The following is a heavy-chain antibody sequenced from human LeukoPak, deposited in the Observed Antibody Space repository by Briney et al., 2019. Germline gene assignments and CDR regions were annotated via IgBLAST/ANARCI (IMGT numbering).Heavy chain of an antibody. D-gene: IGHD1-26*01. CDR3: ARGLSGSYYAY. V-gene: IGHV4-4*02. CDR2: TYDSGST. CDR1: GGSISSSNW. J-gene: IGHJ4*02. Sequence: SGTLSLTCAVSGGSISSSNWWSWVRQPPGKGLEWIGETYDSGSTNYNPSLKSRVTISVGKSKNQFSLKLSSVTAADTAVYYCARGLSGSYYAYWGQGTLVTVSS.